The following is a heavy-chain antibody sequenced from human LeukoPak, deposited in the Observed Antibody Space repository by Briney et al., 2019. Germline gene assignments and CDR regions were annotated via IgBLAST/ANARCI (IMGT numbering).Heavy chain of an antibody. V-gene: IGHV3-23*01. CDR3: AKVRNCGGDCYDN. CDR2: ISGSGLST. D-gene: IGHD2-21*01. CDR1: GFTFSSYA. Sequence: PGGSLRLSCAASGFTFSSYAMSWVRQAPGKGLEWVSGISGSGLSTYYADSVKGRLTISRDNSKNTLYVQMNSLRAEDTAVYYFAKVRNCGGDCYDNWGQGTLVTVSS. J-gene: IGHJ4*02.